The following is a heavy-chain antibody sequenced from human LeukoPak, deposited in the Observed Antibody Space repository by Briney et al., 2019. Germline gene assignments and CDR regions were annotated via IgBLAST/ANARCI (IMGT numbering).Heavy chain of an antibody. J-gene: IGHJ3*02. CDR1: GYSFTSYW. D-gene: IGHD5-18*01. Sequence: GESLKISCKGSGYSFTSYWIGWVRQMPGKGLEWMGIIYPGDSDTRYSPSFQAQVTISADKSISTAYLQWSSLKASDTAMYYCARDDRGYSYGSDAFDIWGQGTMVTVSS. CDR2: IYPGDSDT. CDR3: ARDDRGYSYGSDAFDI. V-gene: IGHV5-51*01.